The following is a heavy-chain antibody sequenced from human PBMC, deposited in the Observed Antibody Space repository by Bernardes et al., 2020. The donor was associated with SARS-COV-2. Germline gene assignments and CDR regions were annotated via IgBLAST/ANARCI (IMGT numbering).Heavy chain of an antibody. J-gene: IGHJ6*03. CDR1: RFTFSVYA. CDR3: AKAGCSSTSCSSGGKHYYYMDV. Sequence: GGSLRLSCAASRFTFSVYAMTWVRQAPGKGLEWVSGISGSGGSSFYADSVKGRFAISRDNSKNTLYLQMHNLRAEDTAVYYCAKAGCSSTSCSSGGKHYYYMDVWGKGTTVTVSS. D-gene: IGHD2-2*01. CDR2: ISGSGGSS. V-gene: IGHV3-23*01.